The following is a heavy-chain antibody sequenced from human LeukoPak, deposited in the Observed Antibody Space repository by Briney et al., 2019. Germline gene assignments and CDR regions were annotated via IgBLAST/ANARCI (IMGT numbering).Heavy chain of an antibody. CDR3: ARGETMFYDAFDI. J-gene: IGHJ3*02. V-gene: IGHV5-51*01. Sequence: GESLKISCKGSGYTFTTYWIGWVRQMPGKGLEWMGIIYPADSDTRYSPSFQGQVTISADKSISTAYLQWSSLKASDTAMYYCARGETMFYDAFDIWGQGTMVTVSS. CDR1: GYTFTTYW. CDR2: IYPADSDT. D-gene: IGHD3-10*01.